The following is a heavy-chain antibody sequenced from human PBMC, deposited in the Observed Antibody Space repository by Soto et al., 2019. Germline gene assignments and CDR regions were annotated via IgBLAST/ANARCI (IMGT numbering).Heavy chain of an antibody. V-gene: IGHV4-59*01. Sequence: QVQMQESGPGLVKPSEILSLTCTVSGASINNYYCNWVRQPPGKGLEWIGSIHYSGTTHYNPSLESRVTISRDAARNQFSLRLRSVTAADAAVYYCAGDTYGLDVWGQGTTVTVSS. CDR2: IHYSGTT. CDR1: GASINNYY. CDR3: AGDTYGLDV. J-gene: IGHJ6*02.